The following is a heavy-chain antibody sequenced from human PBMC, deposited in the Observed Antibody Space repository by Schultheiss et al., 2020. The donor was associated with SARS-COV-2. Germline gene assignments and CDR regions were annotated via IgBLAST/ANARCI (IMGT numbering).Heavy chain of an antibody. V-gene: IGHV3-23*01. CDR3: ARVRAVGGIDAFDI. Sequence: GGSLRLSCAASGFTFSSYAMSWVRQAPGKGLEWVSAISGSGGSTYYADSVKGRFTISRDNAKNSLYLQMNSLRAEDTAVYYCARVRAVGGIDAFDIWGQGTMVTVSS. J-gene: IGHJ3*02. CDR2: ISGSGGST. CDR1: GFTFSSYA. D-gene: IGHD3-10*01.